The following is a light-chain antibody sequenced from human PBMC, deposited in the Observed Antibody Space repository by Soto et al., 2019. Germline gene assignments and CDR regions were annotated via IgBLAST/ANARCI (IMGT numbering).Light chain of an antibody. J-gene: IGKJ5*01. CDR3: QQYGTSPIS. Sequence: ENVVTQSSGAQSLSIGERATLSCRASQSVSSKYLAWYRQKPGQAPRLLIYGASSRATGIPDRFSGSGSGTDFTLTISRLEPEDFAVYYCQQYGTSPISFGPGTRLEIK. V-gene: IGKV3-20*01. CDR2: GAS. CDR1: QSVSSKY.